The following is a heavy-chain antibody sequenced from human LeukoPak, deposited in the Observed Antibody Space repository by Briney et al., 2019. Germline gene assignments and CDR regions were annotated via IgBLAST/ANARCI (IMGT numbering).Heavy chain of an antibody. CDR3: ARERRVLDDSSGFLW. D-gene: IGHD3-22*01. CDR2: MNPSGGST. Sequence: ASVTVSCKASGSTFTNYYMHWVRQAPGQGLEWMGIMNPSGGSTSYAQKFQGRVTMTRDTSTSTVYMELGSLRSEDTAVYYCARERRVLDDSSGFLWWGQGTLVTVSS. J-gene: IGHJ4*02. CDR1: GSTFTNYY. V-gene: IGHV1-46*01.